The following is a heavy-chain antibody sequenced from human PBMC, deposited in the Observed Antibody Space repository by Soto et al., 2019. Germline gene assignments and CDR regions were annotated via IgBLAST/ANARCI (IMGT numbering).Heavy chain of an antibody. CDR3: ARSGRVGIAARRYYYGMDV. J-gene: IGHJ6*02. D-gene: IGHD6-6*01. CDR2: TYYRSKWYN. CDR1: GDSVSSNSAA. Sequence: PSQTLSLTCAISGDSVSSNSAAWNWIRQSPSRGLEWLGRTYYRSKWYNDYAVSVKSRITINPDTSKNQFSLQLNSVTPEDTAVYYCARSGRVGIAARRYYYGMDVWGQGTTVTVSS. V-gene: IGHV6-1*01.